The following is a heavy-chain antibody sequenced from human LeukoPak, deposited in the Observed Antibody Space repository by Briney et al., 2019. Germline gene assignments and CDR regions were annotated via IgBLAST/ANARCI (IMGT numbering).Heavy chain of an antibody. J-gene: IGHJ4*02. Sequence: GGSLRLSCAASGFTFSSYGMHWVRQAPGKGLEWVAVISFDATNKYYADSVKGRFTISRDNSKNTLYLQMNSLRAEDTAIYYCAKDFSNSWQKDYWGQGTLVTVSS. CDR3: AKDFSNSWQKDY. CDR2: ISFDATNK. D-gene: IGHD6-13*01. V-gene: IGHV3-30*18. CDR1: GFTFSSYG.